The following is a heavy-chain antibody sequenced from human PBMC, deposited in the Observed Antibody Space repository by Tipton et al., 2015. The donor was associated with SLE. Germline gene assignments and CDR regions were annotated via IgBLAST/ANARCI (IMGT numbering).Heavy chain of an antibody. CDR3: ARGGNAFDI. J-gene: IGHJ3*02. V-gene: IGHV4-34*01. Sequence: TLSLTCAVYGGSFSGYYWTWIRQPPGKGLEWIGEINHSGSTNYNPSLKSRVTISVDTSKNQFSLKLNSVTAADTAVYYCARGGNAFDIWGKGTMVTVSS. CDR2: INHSGST. CDR1: GGSFSGYY. D-gene: IGHD3-10*01.